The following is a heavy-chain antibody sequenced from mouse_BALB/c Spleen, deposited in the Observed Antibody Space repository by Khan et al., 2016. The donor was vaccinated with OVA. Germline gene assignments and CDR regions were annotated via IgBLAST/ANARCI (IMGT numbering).Heavy chain of an antibody. CDR3: AKILYGNSYAMDY. CDR1: GYTFTDYD. V-gene: IGHV1-77*01. Sequence: QVQLQQSGPELVKPGASVKMSCKASGYTFTDYDIRWVKQRTGQGLEWIGEIYPGSGRTYYNEKFKGKATLTADKSSNTAYMQLSSLTSEDSAVYFCAKILYGNSYAMDYWGQGTAVTVSS. D-gene: IGHD2-10*02. CDR2: IYPGSGRT. J-gene: IGHJ4*01.